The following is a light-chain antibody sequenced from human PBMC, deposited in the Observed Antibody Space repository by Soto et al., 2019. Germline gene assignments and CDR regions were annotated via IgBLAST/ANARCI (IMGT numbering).Light chain of an antibody. CDR3: QQYCSSPPIT. CDR1: QSASGY. J-gene: IGKJ5*01. V-gene: IGKV3-20*01. Sequence: EIELTQSPASLSLSPGDRATLSCRASQSASGYLAWYQQKLGQAPKLLIYGASSRATGVPDSFSGSGSGTDFSLTISRREPEDFAVYYCQQYCSSPPITFGQGTRLEIK. CDR2: GAS.